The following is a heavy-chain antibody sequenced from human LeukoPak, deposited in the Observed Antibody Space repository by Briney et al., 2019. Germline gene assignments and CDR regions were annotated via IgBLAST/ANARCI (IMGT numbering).Heavy chain of an antibody. D-gene: IGHD6-19*01. Sequence: GRSLRLSCAASGFTFDDYAMHWVRQAPGKGLEWVSGISWNSGNIGHADSVKGRFTISRDNAKNSLYLQMNSLRAEDTALYYCAKDIGNSGLTPLLDDWGQGTLVTVSS. CDR2: ISWNSGNI. CDR1: GFTFDDYA. CDR3: AKDIGNSGLTPLLDD. J-gene: IGHJ4*02. V-gene: IGHV3-9*01.